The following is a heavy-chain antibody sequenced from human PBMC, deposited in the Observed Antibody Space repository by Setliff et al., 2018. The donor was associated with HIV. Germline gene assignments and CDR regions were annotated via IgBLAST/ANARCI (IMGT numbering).Heavy chain of an antibody. CDR3: AKGVAGLQYYYYYMDV. V-gene: IGHV4-39*07. D-gene: IGHD6-19*01. J-gene: IGHJ6*03. Sequence: SETLSLTCTVSGGSISSFSYYWGWIRQPPGKGPEWIGSIFHTGNTYYNPSLKSRVTISVETSKNQVSLKLTSVTAADTAVYYCAKGVAGLQYYYYYMDVWGKGTTVTVSS. CDR1: GGSISSFSYY. CDR2: IFHTGNT.